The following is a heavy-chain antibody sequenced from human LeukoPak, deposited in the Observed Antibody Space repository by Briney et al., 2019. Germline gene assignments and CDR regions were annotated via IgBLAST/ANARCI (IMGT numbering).Heavy chain of an antibody. CDR3: ARRMFSASCAAFDI. Sequence: GESLKISCKASGHIFSSYWTSWVRQMPGKGLEWMGIIYLGDSDTRYSPSFQGQVTISADKSTNTAYLQWSSLKASDTAMYYCARRMFSASCAAFDIWGQGTMVTVSS. CDR2: IYLGDSDT. CDR1: GHIFSSYW. V-gene: IGHV5-51*01. D-gene: IGHD1-26*01. J-gene: IGHJ3*02.